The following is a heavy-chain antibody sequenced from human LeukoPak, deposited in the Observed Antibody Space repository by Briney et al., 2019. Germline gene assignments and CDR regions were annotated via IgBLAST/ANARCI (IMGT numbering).Heavy chain of an antibody. Sequence: GGSLRLSCAASVFTFSSYWMSWVRQAPAKGLEWVANIKQDGSEKYYVDSVKGRFTISRDNAKNSLYLQMNSLRAEDTAVYYCARIYCSGGSCYFDYWGQGTLVTVSS. D-gene: IGHD2-15*01. J-gene: IGHJ4*02. CDR1: VFTFSSYW. V-gene: IGHV3-7*03. CDR3: ARIYCSGGSCYFDY. CDR2: IKQDGSEK.